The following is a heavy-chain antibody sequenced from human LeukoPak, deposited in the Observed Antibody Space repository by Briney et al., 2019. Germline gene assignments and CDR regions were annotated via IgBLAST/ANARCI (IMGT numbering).Heavy chain of an antibody. Sequence: GGSLRLSCAASGFKFGSFSMGWVRQAPGKGLEWLSYITSSSSATYYAGSLMGRFTISRDNAKNSLYLQINSLRVDDTAVYYCARAIASYGDSAFWGQGTLVTVSS. CDR1: GFKFGSFS. V-gene: IGHV3-48*04. CDR3: ARAIASYGDSAF. D-gene: IGHD5-18*01. CDR2: ITSSSSAT. J-gene: IGHJ4*02.